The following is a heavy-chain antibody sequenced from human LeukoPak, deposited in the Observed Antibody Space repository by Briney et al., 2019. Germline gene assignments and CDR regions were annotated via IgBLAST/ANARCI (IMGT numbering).Heavy chain of an antibody. J-gene: IGHJ5*02. CDR1: GFTFSSYW. Sequence: PGGSLRLSCAASGFTFSSYWLTWVRQAPGKGLEWVANIKPDGSEKNYVDSVKGRFTISRDNAKNSLYLQTNSLRAEDTAVYYCARRLGLGFGEYSNNWFDPWGQGTLVTVSS. CDR3: ARRLGLGFGEYSNNWFDP. CDR2: IKPDGSEK. V-gene: IGHV3-7*01. D-gene: IGHD3-10*01.